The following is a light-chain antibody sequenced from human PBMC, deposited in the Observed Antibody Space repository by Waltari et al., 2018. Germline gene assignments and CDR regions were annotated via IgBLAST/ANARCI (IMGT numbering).Light chain of an antibody. CDR1: QSISSW. V-gene: IGKV1-5*03. J-gene: IGKJ4*01. CDR3: QQYHSYSLT. CDR2: KAS. Sequence: DIQMTQSPSTLSASVGDRVTITCRASQSISSWLAWYQQKPGKAPKLLIYKASTLESGLPSKFSGSGSETEFTLTISSLQLDDFATYYGQQYHSYSLTFGGGTKVEIK.